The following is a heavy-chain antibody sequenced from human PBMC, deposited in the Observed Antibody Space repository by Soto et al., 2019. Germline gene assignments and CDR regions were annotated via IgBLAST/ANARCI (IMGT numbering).Heavy chain of an antibody. D-gene: IGHD5-12*01. Sequence: QVHLVQSGVEVKTPGASVKVSCQASRYTFFTYDISWVRQAPGQGLEWMGWISTYSGDTKYAQKFQGRVTMTTDTSTTTAYLELRSLRSADTAVYYCARHHGPTTSENWFDPWGQGTLVTVSS. V-gene: IGHV1-18*01. J-gene: IGHJ5*02. CDR3: ARHHGPTTSENWFDP. CDR1: RYTFFTYD. CDR2: ISTYSGDT.